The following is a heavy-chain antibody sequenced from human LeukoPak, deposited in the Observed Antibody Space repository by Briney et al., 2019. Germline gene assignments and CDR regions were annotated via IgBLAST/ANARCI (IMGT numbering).Heavy chain of an antibody. CDR2: INQDGSEK. J-gene: IGHJ4*02. D-gene: IGHD3-22*01. CDR1: GFTFSTYW. CDR3: ARDRALYDSRRGYYYTEDDY. V-gene: IGHV3-7*01. Sequence: GGSPRPSCAASGFTFSTYWMSWVRQAPGKGLEWVANINQDGSEKYSVDSVKGRFTISRDNAKSSLYLQMNSLRADDTAVYYCARDRALYDSRRGYYYTEDDYWGQGTLVTVSS.